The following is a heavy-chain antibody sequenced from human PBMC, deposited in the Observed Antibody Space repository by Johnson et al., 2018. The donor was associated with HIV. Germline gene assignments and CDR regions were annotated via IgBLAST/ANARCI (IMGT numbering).Heavy chain of an antibody. CDR1: GFTFDDYA. CDR3: TTDLRLLWFRFKEAFDI. CDR2: ISWNSGSI. V-gene: IGHV3-9*01. J-gene: IGHJ3*02. Sequence: VQLVESGGGLVQPGGSLRLSCAASGFTFDDYAMHWVRQVPAKGLEWVSGISWNSGSIGYADSVKGRFTISRDNAKNSLYLQMNSLKTEDTAVYYCTTDLRLLWFRFKEAFDIWGQGTMVTVSS. D-gene: IGHD3-10*01.